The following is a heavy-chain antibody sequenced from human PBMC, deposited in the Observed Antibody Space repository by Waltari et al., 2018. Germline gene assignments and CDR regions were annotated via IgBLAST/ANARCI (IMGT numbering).Heavy chain of an antibody. CDR1: GGTFSSYT. CDR2: SIPTLCIA. Sequence: QVQLVQSGAEVKKPGSSVKVSCKASGGTFSSYTISWVRQAPGPGLRWMGRSIPTLCIANYPQKYQGRVTITADKPTSTAYMELSSLRSEDTAVYYCARESRGDGPERDFDYWGQGTLVTVSS. J-gene: IGHJ4*02. V-gene: IGHV1-69*08. CDR3: ARESRGDGPERDFDY. D-gene: IGHD6-25*01.